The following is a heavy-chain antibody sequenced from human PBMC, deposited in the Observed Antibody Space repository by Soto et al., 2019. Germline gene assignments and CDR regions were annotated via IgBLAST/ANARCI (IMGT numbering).Heavy chain of an antibody. CDR3: ARADYDILTGHNGMDV. Sequence: ASVKVSRKASGYTFTSYGISWVRQAPGQGLEWMGWISAYNGNTNYAQKLQGRVTMTTDTSTSTAYMELRSLRSDDTAVYYCARADYDILTGHNGMDVWGQGTTVTVSS. CDR2: ISAYNGNT. CDR1: GYTFTSYG. D-gene: IGHD3-9*01. J-gene: IGHJ6*02. V-gene: IGHV1-18*01.